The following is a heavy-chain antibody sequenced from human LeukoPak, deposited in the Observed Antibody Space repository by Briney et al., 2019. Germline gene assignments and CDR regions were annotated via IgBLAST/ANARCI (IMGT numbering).Heavy chain of an antibody. J-gene: IGHJ6*03. CDR2: INHSGST. CDR3: ARGVNYYDSSGYYTGHYMDV. D-gene: IGHD3-22*01. V-gene: IGHV4-34*01. CDR1: GGSFSGYY. Sequence: SETLSLTCAVYGGSFSGYYWSWIRQPPGKGLEWIGEINHSGSTNYNPFLKSRVTISVDTSKNQFSLKLSSVTAADTAVYYCARGVNYYDSSGYYTGHYMDVWGKGTTVTVSS.